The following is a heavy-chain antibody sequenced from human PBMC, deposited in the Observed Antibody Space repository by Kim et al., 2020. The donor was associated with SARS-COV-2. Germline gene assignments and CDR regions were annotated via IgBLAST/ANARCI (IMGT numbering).Heavy chain of an antibody. CDR3: AKVGVSVWGDDIHS. Sequence: GGSLRLSCAASGFTFNNYGMYWVRQAPGKGLEWVAAIRDDGGGKYNEDSVKGRFTISRDNSKNTLYLQMNSLGPEDTAVYYCAKVGVSVWGDDIHSWGQG. J-gene: IGHJ1*01. CDR1: GFTFNNYG. D-gene: IGHD3-16*01. V-gene: IGHV3-30*18. CDR2: IRDDGGGK.